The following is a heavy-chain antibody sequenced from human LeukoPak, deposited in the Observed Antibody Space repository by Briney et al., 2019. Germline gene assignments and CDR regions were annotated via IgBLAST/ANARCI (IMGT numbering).Heavy chain of an antibody. CDR1: GGSISSSSYY. V-gene: IGHV4-39*01. CDR2: IYYSESP. Sequence: PSETLSLTCAVSGGSISSSSYYWGWVRQPPGKGLEWIGSIYYSESPYYNPSLEGRVTISVDTSENQFSLKLTSVTAADTAMYYCARHYYFDSSGYYYGFDYWGQGTLVTVSS. J-gene: IGHJ4*02. D-gene: IGHD3-22*01. CDR3: ARHYYFDSSGYYYGFDY.